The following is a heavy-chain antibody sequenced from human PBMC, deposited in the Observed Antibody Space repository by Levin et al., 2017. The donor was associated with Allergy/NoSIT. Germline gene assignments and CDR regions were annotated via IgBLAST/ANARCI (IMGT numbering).Heavy chain of an antibody. CDR1: DLKFGAFA. Sequence: LGESLKISCTASDLKFGAFAMSWFRQAPGKGLEWVGLIRGEGFRGSTDYAASLKGRFTISRDDSKNIAYLQMNSLKTEDTAVYYCARIHSSANFYSATAFEIWGQGTMVTVSS. J-gene: IGHJ3*02. CDR2: IRGEGFRGST. D-gene: IGHD2/OR15-2a*01. CDR3: ARIHSSANFYSATAFEI. V-gene: IGHV3-49*03.